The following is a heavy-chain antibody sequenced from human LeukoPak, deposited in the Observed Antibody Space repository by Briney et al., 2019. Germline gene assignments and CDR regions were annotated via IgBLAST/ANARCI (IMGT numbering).Heavy chain of an antibody. CDR1: GGSISSNNYY. CDR3: ARGIKSRYYYYMDV. J-gene: IGHJ6*03. CDR2: IYYSGST. D-gene: IGHD3-10*01. V-gene: IGHV4-39*07. Sequence: SETLSLTCAVSGGSISSNNYYWGWIRQPPGKGLEWIGSIYYSGSTYYNPSLKSRVTISVDTSKNQFSLKLSSVTAADTAVYYCARGIKSRYYYYMDVWGKGTTVTVSS.